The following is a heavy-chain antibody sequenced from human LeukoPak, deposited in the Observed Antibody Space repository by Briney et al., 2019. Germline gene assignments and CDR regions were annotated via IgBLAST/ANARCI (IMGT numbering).Heavy chain of an antibody. J-gene: IGHJ5*02. D-gene: IGHD5-18*01. CDR3: ARTVVDTAMVTSRWFDP. CDR1: GGSISSSSYY. CDR2: IYYSGST. V-gene: IGHV4-39*01. Sequence: PSETLSLTCTVSGGSISSSSYYWGWIRQPPGKGLEWIGSIYYSGSTYYNPSLKSRVTISVDTSKNQFSLKLSSVTAADMAVYYCARTVVDTAMVTSRWFDPWGQGTLVTVSS.